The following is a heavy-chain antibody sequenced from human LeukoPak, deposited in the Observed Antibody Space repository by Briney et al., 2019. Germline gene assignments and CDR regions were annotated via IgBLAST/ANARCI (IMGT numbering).Heavy chain of an antibody. Sequence: SETLSLTCTVSGGSISSYYWSWIRQPAGTALEWIGRIYTSGSTNYNPSLKSRVTMSVDTSKNQFSLKLSSVTAADTAVYYCARDSGCSGGSCYSPSYYYYYMGVWGKGTTVTISS. CDR2: IYTSGST. J-gene: IGHJ6*03. D-gene: IGHD2-15*01. CDR3: ARDSGCSGGSCYSPSYYYYYMGV. CDR1: GGSISSYY. V-gene: IGHV4-4*07.